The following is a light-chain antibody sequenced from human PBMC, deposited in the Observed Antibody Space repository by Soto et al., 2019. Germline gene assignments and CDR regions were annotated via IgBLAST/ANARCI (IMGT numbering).Light chain of an antibody. Sequence: SSELTQPPSVSVAPGQTARITCGGNNIGSKSVHWYQQKPGQAPLLIVYDDSDRPSGIPERFSGSNSGNTATLTISRVGAGDEADYYCQVWDTSSDHVVFGGGTKVTVL. J-gene: IGLJ2*01. V-gene: IGLV3-21*02. CDR3: QVWDTSSDHVV. CDR1: NIGSKS. CDR2: DDS.